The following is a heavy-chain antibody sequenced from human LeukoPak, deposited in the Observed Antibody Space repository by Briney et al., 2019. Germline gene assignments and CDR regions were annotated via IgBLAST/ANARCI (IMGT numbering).Heavy chain of an antibody. CDR3: AREDSGYDKGRGYYYYYGMDV. D-gene: IGHD5-12*01. CDR1: GFTFSSYE. CDR2: ISSSGSTI. Sequence: GGSLRLSCAASGFTFSSYEMNWVRQAPGKGLEWVSYISSSGSTIYYADSVKGRFTISRDNAKNSLYLKMNSLRAEDTAVYYCAREDSGYDKGRGYYYYYGMDVWGKGTTVTVSS. V-gene: IGHV3-48*03. J-gene: IGHJ6*04.